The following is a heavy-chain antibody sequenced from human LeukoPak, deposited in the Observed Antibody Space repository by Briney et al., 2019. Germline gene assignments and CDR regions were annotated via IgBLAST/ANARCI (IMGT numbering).Heavy chain of an antibody. CDR1: GFTFSSYG. V-gene: IGHV3-7*01. J-gene: IGHJ4*02. D-gene: IGHD3-22*01. Sequence: GGSLRLSCAASGFTFSSYGMSWVRQAPGKGLEWVANIKHDGSEKYYVDSVKGRFTVSRDNAKNSLYLQMNSLRAEDTAVYYCARDSAGDDSSGYYYIDYWGQGTLVTVSS. CDR2: IKHDGSEK. CDR3: ARDSAGDDSSGYYYIDY.